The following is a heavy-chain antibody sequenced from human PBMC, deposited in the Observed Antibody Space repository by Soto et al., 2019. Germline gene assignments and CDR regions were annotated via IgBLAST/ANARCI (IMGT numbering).Heavy chain of an antibody. CDR2: ISAYNGNT. CDR3: ARVLGYCSGGSCHNFDY. V-gene: IGHV1-18*04. Sequence: ASVKVSFKASGYTFTSYGISWLRQAPGQGLEWMGWISAYNGNTNYAQKLQGRVTMTTDTSTSTAYMELRSLRSDDTAVYYCARVLGYCSGGSCHNFDYWGQGTLVTVSS. J-gene: IGHJ4*02. CDR1: GYTFTSYG. D-gene: IGHD2-15*01.